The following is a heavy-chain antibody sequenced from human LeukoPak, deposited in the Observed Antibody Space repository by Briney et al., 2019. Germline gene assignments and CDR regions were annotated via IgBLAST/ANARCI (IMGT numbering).Heavy chain of an antibody. CDR3: ARTPIPGYSYGDY. D-gene: IGHD5-18*01. CDR2: IDQDGSEK. Sequence: GGSLRLSCAASRFTFSNYWMSWVRQAPGKGLEWVANIDQDGSEKYYAESVRGRFTISRDNAKNSLYLQMNSLRAEDTAVYYCARTPIPGYSYGDYWGQGTLVTVSS. CDR1: RFTFSNYW. J-gene: IGHJ4*02. V-gene: IGHV3-7*01.